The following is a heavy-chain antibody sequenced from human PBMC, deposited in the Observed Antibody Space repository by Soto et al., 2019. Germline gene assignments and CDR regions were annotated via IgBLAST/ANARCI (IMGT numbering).Heavy chain of an antibody. Sequence: PSETLSLNCTVSGVSFSNYYWSWIRQAPGQGLEWIGYIYYSGSSNYNTSLKSRVTMSVDTSKNHLSLKLSSVTAADTAVYYCARDQGGPFDYWGQGTLVTVSS. D-gene: IGHD2-15*01. CDR2: IYYSGSS. CDR1: GVSFSNYY. CDR3: ARDQGGPFDY. J-gene: IGHJ4*02. V-gene: IGHV4-59*01.